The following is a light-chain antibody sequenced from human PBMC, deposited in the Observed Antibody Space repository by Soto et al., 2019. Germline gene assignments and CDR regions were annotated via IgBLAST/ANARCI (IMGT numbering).Light chain of an antibody. CDR1: QSVSSN. CDR2: GES. V-gene: IGKV3-15*01. Sequence: EIVMTQSPATLSVSPGERATLSCRASQSVSSNLAWYQQKPGQAPRLLMYGESTRATGLPARFGGSGSGTDFTLTISSLQSEDFAVYYCQQYSNWPWTFGQGTKVEIK. CDR3: QQYSNWPWT. J-gene: IGKJ1*01.